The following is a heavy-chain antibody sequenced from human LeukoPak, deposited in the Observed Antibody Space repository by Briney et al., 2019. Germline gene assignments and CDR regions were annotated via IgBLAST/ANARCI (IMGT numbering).Heavy chain of an antibody. D-gene: IGHD5-12*01. CDR2: IYTSGST. CDR3: ASMVATPAAFDI. V-gene: IGHV4-4*07. J-gene: IGHJ3*02. CDR1: GDSISSYY. Sequence: SETLSLTCTVSGDSISSYYWSWIRQPAGKGLEWIGRIYTSGSTNYNPSLKSRVTMSVDTSKNQFSLKLSSVTAADTAVYYCASMVATPAAFDIWGQGTMVTVSS.